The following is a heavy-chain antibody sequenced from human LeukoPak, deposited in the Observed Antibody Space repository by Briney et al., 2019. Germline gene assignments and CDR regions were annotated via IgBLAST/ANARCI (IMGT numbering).Heavy chain of an antibody. D-gene: IGHD2/OR15-2a*01. CDR2: IYYSGST. V-gene: IGHV4-39*07. J-gene: IGHJ6*02. CDR3: ARANLYDYYYHGMYV. CDR1: GGSISSSSYY. Sequence: SETLSLTWTVSGGSISSSSYYWGWIRQPPGKGLEWIGSIYYSGSTYYNPSLKSRVTISVDTSKNQFSLKLSSVTAADTAVYYCARANLYDYYYHGMYVWGQGTTVTVSS.